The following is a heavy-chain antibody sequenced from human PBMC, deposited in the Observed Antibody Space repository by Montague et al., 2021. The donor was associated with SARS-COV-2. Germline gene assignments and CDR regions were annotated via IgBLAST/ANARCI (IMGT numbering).Heavy chain of an antibody. CDR1: GFTFSSYE. D-gene: IGHD3-22*01. J-gene: IGHJ4*02. Sequence: SLRLSCAASGFTFSSYEMNWVRQAPGKGPEWVSYISSSGSNIHYADSVKGRFSIYRDNAKNSLYLQMNSLRAEDTAVYYCARRTYYDGYWGQGTLVTVSS. V-gene: IGHV3-48*03. CDR3: ARRTYYDGY. CDR2: ISSSGSNI.